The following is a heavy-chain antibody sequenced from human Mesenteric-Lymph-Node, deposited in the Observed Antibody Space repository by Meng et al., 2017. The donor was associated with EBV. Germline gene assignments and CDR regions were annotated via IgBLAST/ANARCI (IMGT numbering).Heavy chain of an antibody. CDR1: GGSNSSGGYS. D-gene: IGHD3-10*01. V-gene: IGHV4-30-2*01. CDR2: IYHSGST. CDR3: ARVAGSNYGSGSYYFDY. Sequence: PQRQGPGSGLVKPSQTLSLTCAVSGGSNSSGGYSWSWIRQPPGKGLEWIGYIYHSGSTYYNPSLKSRVTMSVDRSKNQFSLKLSSVTAADTAVYYCARVAGSNYGSGSYYFDYWGQGTLVTVSS. J-gene: IGHJ4*02.